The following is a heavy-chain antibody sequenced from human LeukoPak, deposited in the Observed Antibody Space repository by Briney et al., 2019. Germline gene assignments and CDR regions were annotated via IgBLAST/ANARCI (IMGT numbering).Heavy chain of an antibody. CDR3: AKSGIAATCAPDY. CDR2: ISRGGDT. J-gene: IGHJ4*02. V-gene: IGHV3-23*01. D-gene: IGHD2-21*01. CDR1: GFTFSNYG. Sequence: GGSLRLSCAASGFTFSNYGLSWVRQAPGKGLEWVSGISRGGDTYYAESVKGRFTISRDNSKSTLYLEMHSLRAEDTAIYYCAKSGIAATCAPDYRGQGVLVIVSS.